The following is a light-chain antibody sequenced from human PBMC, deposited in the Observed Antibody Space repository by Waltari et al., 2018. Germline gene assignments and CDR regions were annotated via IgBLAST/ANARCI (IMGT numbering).Light chain of an antibody. Sequence: IQMTQSPSFLSGSVGDRVTISCRASQDITNALAWYQHKPGRAPKLLIYATSKLEGGVPARFSGRGSGTTYTLTIDSLQSDDSASYFCQQYFSVPLTFGGGSKIEI. CDR2: ATS. J-gene: IGKJ4*01. CDR3: QQYFSVPLT. V-gene: IGKV1-NL1*01. CDR1: QDITNA.